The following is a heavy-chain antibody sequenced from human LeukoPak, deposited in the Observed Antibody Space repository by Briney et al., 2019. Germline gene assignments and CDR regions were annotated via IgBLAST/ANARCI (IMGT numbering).Heavy chain of an antibody. Sequence: ASVKVSCKASGYTFTSYYMHWVRQAPGQGLEWMGIINPSGGSTSYAQKFQGGVTMTRDTSTSTVYMELSSLRSEDTAVCYCARAPGRQGHYMDVWGKGTTVTVSS. CDR2: INPSGGST. CDR1: GYTFTSYY. V-gene: IGHV1-46*01. CDR3: ARAPGRQGHYMDV. J-gene: IGHJ6*03.